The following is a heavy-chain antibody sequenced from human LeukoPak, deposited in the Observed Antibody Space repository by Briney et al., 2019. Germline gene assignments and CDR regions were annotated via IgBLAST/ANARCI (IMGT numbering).Heavy chain of an antibody. CDR2: ISAYNGNT. CDR3: AREYYYDSSGSVDY. D-gene: IGHD3-22*01. Sequence: ASVKVSCKASGYTFTSYGISWVRQAPGQGLEWMGWISAYNGNTNYAQKLQGSVTMTTDTSTSTAYMELRSLRSDDTAVYYCAREYYYDSSGSVDYWGQGTLVTVSS. J-gene: IGHJ4*02. V-gene: IGHV1-18*01. CDR1: GYTFTSYG.